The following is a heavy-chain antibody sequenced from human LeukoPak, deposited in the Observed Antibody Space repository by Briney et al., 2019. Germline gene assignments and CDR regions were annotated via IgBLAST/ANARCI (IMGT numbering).Heavy chain of an antibody. CDR3: ARTRRQYYDSSGYYYTREYYMDV. Sequence: SETLSLTCAVYGGSFSGYYLSWIRQPPGKGLEWIGEINHSGITNYYPSLKCRITISVDTSKNQFSLKLSSVTAAATAVYYCARTRRQYYDSSGYYYTREYYMDVWGKGTTVTVSS. CDR2: INHSGIT. D-gene: IGHD3-22*01. J-gene: IGHJ6*03. CDR1: GGSFSGYY. V-gene: IGHV4-34*01.